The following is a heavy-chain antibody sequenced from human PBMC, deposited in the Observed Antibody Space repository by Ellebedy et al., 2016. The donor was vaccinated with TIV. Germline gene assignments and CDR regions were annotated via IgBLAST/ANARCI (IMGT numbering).Heavy chain of an antibody. J-gene: IGHJ6*02. Sequence: ASVKVSXXASGYTFTGYYMHWVRQAPGQGLEWMGWINPNSGGTNYAQKFQGWVTMTRDTSISTAYMELSRLRSDDTAVYYCARASATPVHYYYYGMDVWGQGTTVTVSS. V-gene: IGHV1-2*04. CDR3: ARASATPVHYYYYGMDV. CDR1: GYTFTGYY. CDR2: INPNSGGT. D-gene: IGHD5-24*01.